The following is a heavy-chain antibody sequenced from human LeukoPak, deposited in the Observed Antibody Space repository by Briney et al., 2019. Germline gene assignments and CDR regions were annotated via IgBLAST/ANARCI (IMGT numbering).Heavy chain of an antibody. CDR3: AGGGYSYGRFGY. Sequence: PSETLSLTCAVYGGSFSGYYWSWIRQPPGKGLEWIGEINHSGSTNYNPSLKSRVTISVDTSKNQFSLKLSSVTAADTAVYYCAGGGYSYGRFGYWGQGTLVTVSS. CDR1: GGSFSGYY. CDR2: INHSGST. D-gene: IGHD5-18*01. V-gene: IGHV4-34*01. J-gene: IGHJ4*02.